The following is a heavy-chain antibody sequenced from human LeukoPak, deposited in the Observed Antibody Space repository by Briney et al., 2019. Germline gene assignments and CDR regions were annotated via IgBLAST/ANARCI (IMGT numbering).Heavy chain of an antibody. CDR3: ARDFSATAGLDV. D-gene: IGHD1-26*01. V-gene: IGHV3-7*03. J-gene: IGHJ6*02. Sequence: GGSLRLSCVDSGFTFSNYWMNWVRQAPGKGLEWLANIKQDGSDTHYVDSVKGRFTISRDNSKNSLYLQMNSLRADDTAVYYCARDFSATAGLDVWGQGTTVTASS. CDR2: IKQDGSDT. CDR1: GFTFSNYW.